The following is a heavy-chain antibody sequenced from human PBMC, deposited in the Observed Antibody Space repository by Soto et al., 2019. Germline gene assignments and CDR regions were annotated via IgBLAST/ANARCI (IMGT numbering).Heavy chain of an antibody. CDR1: GFTFRSFT. Sequence: PGGSLRLSCAASGFTFRSFTMDWVRQAPGKGLEWVSTISSNSSYIYYTDALRGRFTIPKDNAKNSLHLQMNSLRAEDTAVYYCTKDASRDSSARGWFDPWGPGTLGTVSS. CDR3: TKDASRDSSARGWFDP. D-gene: IGHD6-13*01. CDR2: ISSNSSYI. J-gene: IGHJ5*02. V-gene: IGHV3-21*01.